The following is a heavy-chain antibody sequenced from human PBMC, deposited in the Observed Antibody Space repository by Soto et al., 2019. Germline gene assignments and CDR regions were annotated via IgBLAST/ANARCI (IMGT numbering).Heavy chain of an antibody. Sequence: QLQLQESGPGLVKPSETLSLTCTVSGGSISSSSYYWGWIRQPPGKGLEWIGSIYYSGSTYYNPFLKSRVTISVDTSKNQFSLKLSSVTAADTAVYYCARQLWFGETNWFDPWGQGTLVTVSS. CDR2: IYYSGST. D-gene: IGHD3-10*01. CDR3: ARQLWFGETNWFDP. V-gene: IGHV4-39*01. CDR1: GGSISSSSYY. J-gene: IGHJ5*02.